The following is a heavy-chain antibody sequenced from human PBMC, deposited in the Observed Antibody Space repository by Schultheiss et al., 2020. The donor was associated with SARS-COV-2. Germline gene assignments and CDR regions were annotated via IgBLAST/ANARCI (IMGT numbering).Heavy chain of an antibody. D-gene: IGHD3-10*01. V-gene: IGHV1-8*02. CDR3: SYGSGRNWFDP. CDR2: MNPNSGNT. CDR1: GYTFSNYD. J-gene: IGHJ5*02. Sequence: ASVKVSCKASGYTFSNYDINWVRQATGQGLEWMGWMNPNSGNTGYAQKFQGRVTMTRNTSISTAYMELSSLRSEDTAVYYCSYGSGRNWFDPWGQGTLVTVSS.